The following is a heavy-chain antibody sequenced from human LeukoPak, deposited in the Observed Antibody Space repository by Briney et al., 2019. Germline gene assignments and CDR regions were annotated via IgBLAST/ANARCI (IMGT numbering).Heavy chain of an antibody. D-gene: IGHD3-3*01. V-gene: IGHV1-8*02. CDR2: MNPNSGNT. J-gene: IGHJ6*02. CDR3: ARFAHYDFWSGYYSGFSRVYYYYGMDV. Sequence: ASVKVSCKASGYTFTSYGISWVRQAPGQGLEWMGWMNPNSGNTGYAQKFQGRVTMTRNTSISTAYMELSSLRSEDTAVYYCARFAHYDFWSGYYSGFSRVYYYYGMDVWGQGTTVTVSS. CDR1: GYTFTSYG.